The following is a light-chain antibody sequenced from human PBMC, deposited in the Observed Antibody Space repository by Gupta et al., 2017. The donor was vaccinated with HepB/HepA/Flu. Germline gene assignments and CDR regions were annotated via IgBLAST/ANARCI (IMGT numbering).Light chain of an antibody. CDR3: FSYVGSSTWV. CDR2: EVS. CDR1: SSDVGGYKL. J-gene: IGLJ3*02. V-gene: IGLV2-23*02. Sequence: QSALTQPASAFRSPGQPITISCTGTSSDVGGYKLVPWYQQQPGKAPKVMIYEVSKRPSGVSNCFSGSKSGDTASLTMSGLQAEDEDDYYCFSYVGSSTWVFGGGTKLTVL.